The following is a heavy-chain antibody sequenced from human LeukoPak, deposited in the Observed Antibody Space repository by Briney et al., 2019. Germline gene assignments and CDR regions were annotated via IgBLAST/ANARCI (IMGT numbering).Heavy chain of an antibody. D-gene: IGHD5-18*01. CDR3: ARVDGYSYGYYYFDY. CDR2: IYHSEST. V-gene: IGHV4-39*07. J-gene: IGHJ4*02. Sequence: SETLSLTCAVSGDSINSRSYYWAWIRQPPGKGLEWIGSIYHSESTYYNPSLKSRVTISLDTSKNQFSLRLSSLTAADTAVYYCARVDGYSYGYYYFDYWGQGTLVTVSS. CDR1: GDSINSRSYY.